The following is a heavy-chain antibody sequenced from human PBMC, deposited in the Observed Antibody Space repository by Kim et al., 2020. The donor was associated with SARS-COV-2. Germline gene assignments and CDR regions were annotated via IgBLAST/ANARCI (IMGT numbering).Heavy chain of an antibody. Sequence: SETLSLTCTVSGGSISSYYWSWIRQSPGKGLEWIGYIYYSGSTNYNPSLKSRVTISVDTSKNQFSLKLSSVTAADTAVYYCARGVSLLRYFDWLDWFDPWGQGTLVTVSS. CDR2: IYYSGST. V-gene: IGHV4-59*08. J-gene: IGHJ5*02. CDR1: GGSISSYY. D-gene: IGHD3-9*01. CDR3: ARGVSLLRYFDWLDWFDP.